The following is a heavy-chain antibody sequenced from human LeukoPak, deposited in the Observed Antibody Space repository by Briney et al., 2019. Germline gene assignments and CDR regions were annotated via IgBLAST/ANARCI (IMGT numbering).Heavy chain of an antibody. CDR1: GFTLNSYA. CDR3: AKAGRESSGYCFEY. J-gene: IGHJ4*02. V-gene: IGHV3-23*01. CDR2: ISGSGDNT. Sequence: GGSLRLSCAASGFTLNSYAMSWVRQAPGKGLAWVSTISGSGDNTYYADSVKGRFTISRDNSKNTLYVQMNSLRVEDTAVYYCAKAGRESSGYCFEYWGQGTLVTVSS. D-gene: IGHD3-22*01.